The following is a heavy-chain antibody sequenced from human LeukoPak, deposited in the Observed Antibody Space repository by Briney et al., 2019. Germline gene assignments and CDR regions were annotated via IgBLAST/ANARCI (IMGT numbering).Heavy chain of an antibody. CDR1: GDTFNNYA. V-gene: IGHV1-69*05. CDR3: ARAEPHIAGIAAAGSPFDY. CDR2: IIPIFGTA. Sequence: GASVKVSCKASGDTFNNYAINWVRQAPGQGLEWMGAIIPIFGTANYAQKFQGRVTITTDESTSTAYMELSSLRSEDTAVYYCARAEPHIAGIAAAGSPFDYWGQGTLVTVSS. D-gene: IGHD6-13*01. J-gene: IGHJ4*02.